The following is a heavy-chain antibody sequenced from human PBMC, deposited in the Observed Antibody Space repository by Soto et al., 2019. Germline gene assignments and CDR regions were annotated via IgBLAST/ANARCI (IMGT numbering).Heavy chain of an antibody. J-gene: IGHJ3*02. D-gene: IGHD3-10*01. CDR1: GGYISSSSYY. Sequence: SETLSLTCTVSGGYISSSSYYLGWIRQPPGKGLEWIGSIYYSGSTYYNPSLKSRVTISVDTSKNQFSLKLSSVTAADAAVYYCARQRVLLWFGELFDAFDIWGQGTMVTVSS. CDR3: ARQRVLLWFGELFDAFDI. CDR2: IYYSGST. V-gene: IGHV4-39*01.